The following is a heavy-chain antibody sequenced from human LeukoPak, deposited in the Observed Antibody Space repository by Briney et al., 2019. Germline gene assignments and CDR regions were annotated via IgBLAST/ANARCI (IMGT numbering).Heavy chain of an antibody. Sequence: GGSVRLSCAASGFTLANYWMHWVRQVPGKGLVWVSRINGDGSSTSYADSVKGRFTISRDISQNTLFLEMNSLRVEDTAVYYCARVPVLGNRENFQRWEQGTLVTVSS. CDR3: ARVPVLGNRENFQR. D-gene: IGHD3-16*01. CDR2: INGDGSST. J-gene: IGHJ1*01. CDR1: GFTLANYW. V-gene: IGHV3-74*01.